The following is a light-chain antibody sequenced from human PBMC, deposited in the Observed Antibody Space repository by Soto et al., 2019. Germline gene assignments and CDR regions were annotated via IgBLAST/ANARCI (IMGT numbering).Light chain of an antibody. CDR3: QHYYNWPRT. Sequence: EIVMTQSPATLSVSPGERATLSCRASQSVSSNFAWYQQKPGQAPRLLIYGASTRATGIPARFSGSGSGTEFTLTISSLQSEDFAVYYCQHYYNWPRTFGQGTKVEIK. J-gene: IGKJ1*01. V-gene: IGKV3-15*01. CDR2: GAS. CDR1: QSVSSN.